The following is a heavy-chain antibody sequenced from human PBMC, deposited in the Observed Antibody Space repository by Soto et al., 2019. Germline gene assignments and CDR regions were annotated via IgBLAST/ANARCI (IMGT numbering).Heavy chain of an antibody. Sequence: QLQLQESGSGLVKPSQTLSLTCAVSGGSINSGGYSWNWIRQPPGQGLEWIGYIYHTGNTYYNPSLKSRVTISLDRSNNQFSLRLTSVTAADTAVYFCVRGYTGYDRSPYNYYGMDVWGQGTSVTASS. CDR1: GGSINSGGYS. D-gene: IGHD5-12*01. CDR2: IYHTGNT. V-gene: IGHV4-30-2*01. CDR3: VRGYTGYDRSPYNYYGMDV. J-gene: IGHJ6*02.